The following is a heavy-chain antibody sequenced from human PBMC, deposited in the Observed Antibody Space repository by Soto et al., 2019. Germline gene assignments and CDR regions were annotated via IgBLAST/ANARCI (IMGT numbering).Heavy chain of an antibody. CDR3: VRDIGGSGWFAP. J-gene: IGHJ5*02. CDR2: IYSSGTT. CDR1: GGSINNYY. D-gene: IGHD2-15*01. Sequence: LSLTCTVSGGSINNYYCGWIRQAAGKGLEWIGRIYSSGTTNYNPSLKSRVTMSVDMSKGQFSLTLRSVTAADTAVYYCVRDIGGSGWFAPWGQGTLVTVSS. V-gene: IGHV4-4*07.